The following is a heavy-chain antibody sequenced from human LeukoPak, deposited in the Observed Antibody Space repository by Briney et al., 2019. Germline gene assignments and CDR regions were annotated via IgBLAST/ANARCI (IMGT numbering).Heavy chain of an antibody. CDR1: GFTFSSYA. J-gene: IGHJ4*02. CDR2: VDGSGAYT. Sequence: GGSLRLSCAASGFTFSSYALSWVRQAPGKGLDWISAVDGSGAYTYYSDSVKGRFTISRDDSKNTLYLLMDSLRAEDTAVYFCTKGSAGGRPYYFDNWGQGTLVTVSS. V-gene: IGHV3-23*01. D-gene: IGHD2-15*01. CDR3: TKGSAGGRPYYFDN.